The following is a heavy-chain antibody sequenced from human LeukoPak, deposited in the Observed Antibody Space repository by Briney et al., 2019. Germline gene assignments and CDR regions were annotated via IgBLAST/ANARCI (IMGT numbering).Heavy chain of an antibody. V-gene: IGHV1-3*01. CDR1: GYTFTSYA. Sequence: ASVKVSCKASGYTFTSYALHWVRQAPGQRLEWMGWINAGNGNTKYSQKFQGRVTITRDTSASTAYMELSSLRSEDTAIYYCARVKPCTTNTCYAGLDYWGQGTLVTVSS. CDR2: INAGNGNT. CDR3: ARVKPCTTNTCYAGLDY. D-gene: IGHD2-2*01. J-gene: IGHJ4*02.